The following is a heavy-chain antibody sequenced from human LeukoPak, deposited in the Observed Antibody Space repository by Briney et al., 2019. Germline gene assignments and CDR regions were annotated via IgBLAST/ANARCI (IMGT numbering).Heavy chain of an antibody. CDR3: ATLYYYDSSGYYSNFDY. CDR1: GYSFTSYW. J-gene: IGHJ4*02. D-gene: IGHD3-22*01. Sequence: EESLKISCKGSGYSFTSYWISWVRQMPGKGLEWMGRIDPSDSYTNYSPSFQGHVTISADKSITTAYLQWSSLKASDTAMYYCATLYYYDSSGYYSNFDYWGQGTLVTVSS. CDR2: IDPSDSYT. V-gene: IGHV5-10-1*01.